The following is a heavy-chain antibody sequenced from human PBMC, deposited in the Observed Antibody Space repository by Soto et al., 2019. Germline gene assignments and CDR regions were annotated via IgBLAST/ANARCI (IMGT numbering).Heavy chain of an antibody. J-gene: IGHJ4*02. CDR3: AKVVVAATRHSDFDS. CDR2: LYSDGST. V-gene: IGHV4-39*01. Sequence: SETLSLTCTVSGVSINSNNYYWTWIRQPPGKGLTWIASLYSDGSTYYSPSLKSRVTISADTSKNQFSLKLKSVTATDTAVYYCAKVVVAATRHSDFDSWGQGTLVTVSS. CDR1: GVSINSNNYY. D-gene: IGHD2-15*01.